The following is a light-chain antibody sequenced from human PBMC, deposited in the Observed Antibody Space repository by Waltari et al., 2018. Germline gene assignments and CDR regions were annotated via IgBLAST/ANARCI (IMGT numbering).Light chain of an antibody. CDR2: GAS. CDR1: QSVSSN. V-gene: IGKV3D-15*03. CDR3: QQYNNWPPLLT. Sequence: EIVMTQSPATLSVSPGERATLSCRASQSVSSNLAWYQQKPGQSPRLLIYGASIRATGIPARFSGSGSGTEFTLTISILQSEDFAVYYCQQYNNWPPLLTFGGGTKVEIK. J-gene: IGKJ4*01.